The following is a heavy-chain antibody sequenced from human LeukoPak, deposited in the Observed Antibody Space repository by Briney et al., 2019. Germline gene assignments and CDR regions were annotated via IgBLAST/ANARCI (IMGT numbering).Heavy chain of an antibody. Sequence: NPSGTLSLTCTVSGDSINSLYLWSWVRQPPGKGLEWIGEMYLSGTTHSNPSVKSRVTISIDKSKNQFFLNLSSVTAADTAVYYCAGLVGRYSSGLYYYYFDYWGQGTLVTVSS. V-gene: IGHV4-4*02. CDR2: MYLSGTT. D-gene: IGHD3-22*01. CDR3: AGLVGRYSSGLYYYYFDY. CDR1: GDSINSLYL. J-gene: IGHJ4*02.